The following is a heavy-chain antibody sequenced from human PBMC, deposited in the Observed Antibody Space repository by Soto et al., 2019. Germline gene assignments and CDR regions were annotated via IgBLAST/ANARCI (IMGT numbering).Heavy chain of an antibody. J-gene: IGHJ6*02. CDR3: ARGPLDGFNFWLPYYGVDT. Sequence: GGSLRLSCAASGFTFNTYWMHWVRQAPGKGLVWVSRMNNDGSSISYADSVKARFTISRDSAKNTLYLQMNSLRAEDTAVYYCARGPLDGFNFWLPYYGVDTWGQGTTVTASS. D-gene: IGHD3-3*01. CDR1: GFTFNTYW. CDR2: MNNDGSSI. V-gene: IGHV3-74*01.